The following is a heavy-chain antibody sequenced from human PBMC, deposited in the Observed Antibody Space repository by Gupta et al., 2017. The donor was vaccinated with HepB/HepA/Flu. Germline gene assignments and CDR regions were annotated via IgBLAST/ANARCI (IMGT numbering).Heavy chain of an antibody. V-gene: IGHV3-53*01. Sequence: EVQVVESGGGLIQPGGSLRLSCLATGCTAGPNFITWVGEAPGMGLVWVSVIYSAGNTDYAESVRGRFTVSRDNSNNMLYLQMNSLIVEDTAIYYGARGKYDDLWSGYSPWCRGTKVTVST. J-gene: IGHJ5*02. CDR2: IYSAGNT. CDR1: GCTAGPNF. CDR3: ARGKYDDLWSGYSP. D-gene: IGHD3-3*01.